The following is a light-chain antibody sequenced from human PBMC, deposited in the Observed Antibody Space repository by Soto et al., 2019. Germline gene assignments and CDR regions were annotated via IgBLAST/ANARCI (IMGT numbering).Light chain of an antibody. CDR3: DSYTSGSSYV. J-gene: IGLJ1*01. V-gene: IGLV2-14*01. CDR1: SSDVGGYNY. Sequence: QSALTQPASVSGSPGQSITISCTGTSSDVGGYNYVSWYQRHPGKAPKLMIYDVSYRPSGVSDRFSGSKSGNTASLTISGLQSEDEADYYCDSYTSGSSYVFGTGTKVTV. CDR2: DVS.